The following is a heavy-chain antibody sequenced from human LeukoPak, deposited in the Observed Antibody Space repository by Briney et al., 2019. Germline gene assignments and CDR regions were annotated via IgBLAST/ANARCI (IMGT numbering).Heavy chain of an antibody. Sequence: SETLSLTCAVSGGSLSSGGYSWSWIRQPPGKGLEWIGYIYHSGSTYYNPSLKSRVTISVDRSKNQFSLKLSSVTAADTAVYYCARGVGIAAAGNWFDPWGQGTLVTVSS. CDR1: GGSLSSGGYS. D-gene: IGHD6-13*01. V-gene: IGHV4-30-2*01. CDR3: ARGVGIAAAGNWFDP. J-gene: IGHJ5*02. CDR2: IYHSGST.